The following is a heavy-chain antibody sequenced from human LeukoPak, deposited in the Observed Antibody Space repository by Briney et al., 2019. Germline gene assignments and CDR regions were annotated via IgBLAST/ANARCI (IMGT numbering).Heavy chain of an antibody. Sequence: GGCVTLSCAASGFTVSSNYMSWVRQAPGKGLEGVSVIYSGGSTYYADSVKGRFTISRDNSKNTLYLQMNSLRAEDTAVYYCARETVAYDSSGYYPLHYWGQGTLVTVSS. D-gene: IGHD3-22*01. CDR2: IYSGGST. J-gene: IGHJ4*02. CDR3: ARETVAYDSSGYYPLHY. CDR1: GFTVSSNY. V-gene: IGHV3-53*01.